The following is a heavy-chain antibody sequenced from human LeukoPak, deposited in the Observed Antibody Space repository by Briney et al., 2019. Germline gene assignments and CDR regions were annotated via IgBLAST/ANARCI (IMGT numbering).Heavy chain of an antibody. J-gene: IGHJ4*02. D-gene: IGHD5-18*01. CDR3: ASLLYGYSYGPFHH. Sequence: GGSLRLSCAASGFTFSDYYMSWIRQAPGKGLEWVSYISGSASAIYYADSVKGRFTISRDNAKNSLYLQMNSLRAEDTAIYYCASLLYGYSYGPFHHWGQGTLVTVSS. CDR2: ISGSASAI. CDR1: GFTFSDYY. V-gene: IGHV3-11*04.